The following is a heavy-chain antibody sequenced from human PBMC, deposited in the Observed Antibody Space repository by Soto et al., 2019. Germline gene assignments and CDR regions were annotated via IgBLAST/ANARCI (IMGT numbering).Heavy chain of an antibody. CDR2: INPSGGST. Sequence: SSVKVSCKASGYTFTSYYMHWVRQAPGQGLEWMGIINPSGGSTSYAQKFQGRVTMTRDTSTSTVYMELSSLRAEDTAVYYCATDEARSESSSCRDWGQGSPVTV. D-gene: IGHD6-13*01. CDR1: GYTFTSYY. J-gene: IGHJ4*02. V-gene: IGHV1-46*01. CDR3: ATDEARSESSSCRD.